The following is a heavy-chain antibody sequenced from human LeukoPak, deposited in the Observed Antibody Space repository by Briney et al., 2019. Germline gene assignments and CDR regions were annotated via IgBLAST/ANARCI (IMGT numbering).Heavy chain of an antibody. CDR2: IYYSGST. D-gene: IGHD6-19*01. J-gene: IGHJ4*02. CDR3: ARVVAVATFDY. CDR1: GGSISSYY. V-gene: IGHV4-59*01. Sequence: SETLSLTCTVSGGSISSYYWSWIRQPPGKELEWIGYIYYSGSTNYNPSLKSRVTISVDTSKNQFSLKLSSVTAADTAVYYCARVVAVATFDYWGQGTLVTVSS.